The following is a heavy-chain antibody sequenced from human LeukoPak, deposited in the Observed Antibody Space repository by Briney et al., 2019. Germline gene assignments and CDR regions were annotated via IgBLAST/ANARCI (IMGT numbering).Heavy chain of an antibody. Sequence: GGSLRLSCAASGFTFSSYALSWVRQAPGKGLECVSAISGSGGSTYSADSLKGRFTISRDNSKNTLYLQINSLRTDDTAVFYCARGGLGSVFDNWGQGTLVTVSS. CDR2: ISGSGGST. V-gene: IGHV3-23*01. D-gene: IGHD6-19*01. J-gene: IGHJ4*02. CDR3: ARGGLGSVFDN. CDR1: GFTFSSYA.